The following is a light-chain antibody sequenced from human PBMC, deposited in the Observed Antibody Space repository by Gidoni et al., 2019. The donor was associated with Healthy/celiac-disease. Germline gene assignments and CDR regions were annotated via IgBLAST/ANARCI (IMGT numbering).Light chain of an antibody. CDR1: QSVNSN. Sequence: EIVMTQSPATLSVSPGERATLSCRASQSVNSNLAWYQQKPGQAPRLLIYGASTRATGIPASLSGSGSGTEFTLTISSLQSEDFAVYYCQHYNNWPYTFXXXTKLEIK. J-gene: IGKJ2*01. CDR2: GAS. V-gene: IGKV3-15*01. CDR3: QHYNNWPYT.